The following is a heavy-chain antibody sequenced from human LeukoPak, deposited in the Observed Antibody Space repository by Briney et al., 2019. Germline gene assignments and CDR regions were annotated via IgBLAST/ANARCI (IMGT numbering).Heavy chain of an antibody. Sequence: PSQTLSLTCTVSGGSISSGDYYWTWIRQPPGKGLEWIAYIYYTGSTYYNPSLKSRVTISVDTSKNQFSLKMPSLTAADTAVYYCARDNYDSSGYYEHALDLWGQGTMVTVSS. CDR3: ARDNYDSSGYYEHALDL. CDR1: GGSISSGDYY. J-gene: IGHJ3*01. V-gene: IGHV4-30-4*01. CDR2: IYYTGST. D-gene: IGHD3-22*01.